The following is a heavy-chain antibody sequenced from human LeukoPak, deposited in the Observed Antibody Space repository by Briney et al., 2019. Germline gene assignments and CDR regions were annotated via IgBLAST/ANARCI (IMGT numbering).Heavy chain of an antibody. CDR3: AKEGDYYYYYMDV. D-gene: IGHD1-26*01. J-gene: IGHJ6*03. Sequence: GGSLRLSCAASGFTFSSYGMHWVRQAPGKGLEWVAFIRYDGSNKYYADSVKGRFTIPRDNSKNTLYMQMNSLRAEDTAVYYCAKEGDYYYYYMDVWGKGTTVTVSS. CDR2: IRYDGSNK. CDR1: GFTFSSYG. V-gene: IGHV3-30*02.